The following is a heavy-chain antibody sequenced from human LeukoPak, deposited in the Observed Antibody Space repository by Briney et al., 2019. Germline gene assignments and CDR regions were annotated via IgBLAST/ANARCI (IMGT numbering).Heavy chain of an antibody. CDR3: ATYQLPSNYFDY. CDR1: GGSISSGNYY. CDR2: IYHSGST. J-gene: IGHJ4*02. D-gene: IGHD2-2*01. V-gene: IGHV4-30-2*01. Sequence: PSQTLSLTCTVSGGSISSGNYYWSWIRQPPGKGLEWIGYIYHSGSTYYNPSLKSRVTISVDRSKNQFSLKLSSVTAADTAVYYCATYQLPSNYFDYWGQGTLVTVSS.